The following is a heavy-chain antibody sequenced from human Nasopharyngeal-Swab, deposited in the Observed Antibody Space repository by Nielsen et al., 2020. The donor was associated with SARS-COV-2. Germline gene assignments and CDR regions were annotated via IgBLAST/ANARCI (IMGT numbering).Heavy chain of an antibody. J-gene: IGHJ4*02. CDR1: GFTVSSNY. D-gene: IGHD3-22*01. CDR3: ARVRYYYDSSGYYTEEDY. V-gene: IGHV3-53*01. Sequence: GSLKISCAASGFTVSSNYMSWVRQAPGKGLEWVSVIYSGGSTYYADSVKGRFTISRDNSKNTLYLQMNSLRAEDTAVYYCARVRYYYDSSGYYTEEDYWGQGTLVTVSS. CDR2: IYSGGST.